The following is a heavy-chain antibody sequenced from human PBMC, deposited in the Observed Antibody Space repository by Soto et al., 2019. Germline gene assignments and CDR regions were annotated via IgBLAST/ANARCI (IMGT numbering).Heavy chain of an antibody. CDR3: ARDEDSVAGTDAFDF. J-gene: IGHJ3*01. V-gene: IGHV3-11*05. D-gene: IGHD6-19*01. Sequence: QVQLVESGGGLVKPGGSLRLSCAASGFTFSDYYMSWIRQAPGKGLAWASYISSSSSYTNYADSVKGRCTISRDNATTSLDLHLNMVSAAAAAVYYCARDEDSVAGTDAFDFWGQGTMVTVSS. CDR1: GFTFSDYY. CDR2: ISSSSSYT.